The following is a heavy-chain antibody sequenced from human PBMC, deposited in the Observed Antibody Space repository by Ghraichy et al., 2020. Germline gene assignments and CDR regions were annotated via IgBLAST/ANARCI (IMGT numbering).Heavy chain of an antibody. J-gene: IGHJ4*02. CDR1: GFTFSSYG. V-gene: IGHV3-30*02. CDR2: IRYDGSNK. Sequence: GESLNISCAASGFTFSSYGMHWVRQAPGKGLEWVAFIRYDGSNKYYADSVKGRFTISRDSSKNTLYLQMNSLRAEDTAVYYCAKKGGSSSWFGDFDYWGQGTLVTVSS. D-gene: IGHD6-13*01. CDR3: AKKGGSSSWFGDFDY.